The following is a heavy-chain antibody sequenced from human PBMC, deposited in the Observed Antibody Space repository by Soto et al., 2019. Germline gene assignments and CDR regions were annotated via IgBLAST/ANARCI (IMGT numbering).Heavy chain of an antibody. CDR3: ARALLPITGTIEVLEY. Sequence: PGGSLRLSCAASGFTFSSYAMHWVRQAPGKGLEWVAVISYDGSNKYYAESVKGRFTISRDNSKNTLYLQMNSLRAEDTVVYYCARALLPITGTIEVLEYWGQGTLVTVSS. V-gene: IGHV3-30-3*01. D-gene: IGHD1-7*01. J-gene: IGHJ4*02. CDR1: GFTFSSYA. CDR2: ISYDGSNK.